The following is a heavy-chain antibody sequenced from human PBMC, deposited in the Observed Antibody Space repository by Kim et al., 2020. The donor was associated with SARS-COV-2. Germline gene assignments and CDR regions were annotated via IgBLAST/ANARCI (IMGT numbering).Heavy chain of an antibody. J-gene: IGHJ4*02. CDR3: AKGGRSGWYGNYFDY. D-gene: IGHD6-19*01. Sequence: DSVKGRFTISRDNAKNTLYLQMNSLRAEDTAVYYCAKGGRSGWYGNYFDYWGQGTLVTVSS. V-gene: IGHV3-23*01.